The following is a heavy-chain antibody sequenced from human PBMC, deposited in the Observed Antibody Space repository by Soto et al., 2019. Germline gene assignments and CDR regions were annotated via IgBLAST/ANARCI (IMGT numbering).Heavy chain of an antibody. Sequence: PSETLCLTCAVSTETRRGHYGTWIRQTPGKGLEWIGEISQSGFTNYNPSLESRVTLSVDTSKSEFSLHLTSMTAADTALYYCARGLFSSGWYSYFDPWGQGTQVSVSS. D-gene: IGHD6-19*01. CDR3: ARGLFSSGWYSYFDP. J-gene: IGHJ5*02. CDR2: ISQSGFT. V-gene: IGHV4-34*01. CDR1: TETRRGHY.